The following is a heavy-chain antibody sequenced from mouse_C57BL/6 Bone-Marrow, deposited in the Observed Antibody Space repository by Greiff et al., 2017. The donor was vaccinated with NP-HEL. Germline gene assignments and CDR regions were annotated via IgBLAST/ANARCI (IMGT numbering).Heavy chain of an antibody. V-gene: IGHV6-3*01. CDR1: GFTFSNYW. CDR2: ISLKSDNYAT. CDR3: TGLKGYNAMDY. J-gene: IGHJ4*01. Sequence: EVQRVESGGGLVQPGGSMKLSCVASGFTFSNYWMNWVRQSPEQGLEWVAQISLKSDNYATHYAESVKGRFTISRYDSKSSVYLQMNNMRAEDTGIYYCTGLKGYNAMDYWGQETSVTVSS.